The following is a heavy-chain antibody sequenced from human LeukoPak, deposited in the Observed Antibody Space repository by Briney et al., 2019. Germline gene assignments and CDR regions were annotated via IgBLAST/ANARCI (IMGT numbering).Heavy chain of an antibody. J-gene: IGHJ4*02. Sequence: PSETLSLTCAVYGGSFSGYYWSWIRQPPGKGLEWIGEINHSGSTNYNPSFKSRVTISVDTSKNQFSLKLSSVTAADTAVYYCARGRGYYDILTGYFPFGYWGQGTLVTVSS. CDR2: INHSGST. CDR3: ARGRGYYDILTGYFPFGY. V-gene: IGHV4-34*01. D-gene: IGHD3-9*01. CDR1: GGSFSGYY.